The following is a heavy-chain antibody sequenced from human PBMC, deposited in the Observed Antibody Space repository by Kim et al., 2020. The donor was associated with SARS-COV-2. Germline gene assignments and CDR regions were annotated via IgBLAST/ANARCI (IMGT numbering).Heavy chain of an antibody. CDR2: IYYVGSS. CDR3: ARMLRRENYLCFDV. V-gene: IGHV4-59*13. Sequence: SETLSLTCTVSGGSISNYYWSWVRRPPGQGLEWIGYIYYVGSSNYNPSLKGRVTISSDRSKNQVSLDLSTVTAADTAVYYCARMLRRENYLCFDVWGPG. CDR1: GGSISNYY. J-gene: IGHJ6*02. D-gene: IGHD2-21*01.